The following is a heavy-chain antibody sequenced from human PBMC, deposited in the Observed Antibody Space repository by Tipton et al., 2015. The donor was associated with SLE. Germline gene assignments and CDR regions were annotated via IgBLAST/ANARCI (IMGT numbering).Heavy chain of an antibody. J-gene: IGHJ6*03. Sequence: PLRLSCAASGFTFSSYSMNWVRQAPGKGLEWVSSISSSSSYIYYADSVKGRFTISRDNAKNSLYLQMNSLRAEDTAVYYCARGKGTSGRNYYMDVWGKGTTVTVSS. V-gene: IGHV3-21*01. CDR2: ISSSSSYI. D-gene: IGHD3-10*01. CDR1: GFTFSSYS. CDR3: ARGKGTSGRNYYMDV.